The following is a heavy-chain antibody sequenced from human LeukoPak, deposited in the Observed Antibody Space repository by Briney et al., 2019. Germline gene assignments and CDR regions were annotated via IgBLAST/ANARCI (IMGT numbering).Heavy chain of an antibody. J-gene: IGHJ5*02. CDR1: GFTFSSYA. CDR2: ISGSGGST. D-gene: IGHD3-3*01. Sequence: GGSLRLSCAASGFTFSSYAMSWVRQAPGKGLEWVSAISGSGGSTYYADSVKGRFTISRDNSKNTLYLQMNSLRAEDTAVYYCAKALDYDFSRGYPGVDPWGQGTLVTVSS. V-gene: IGHV3-23*01. CDR3: AKALDYDFSRGYPGVDP.